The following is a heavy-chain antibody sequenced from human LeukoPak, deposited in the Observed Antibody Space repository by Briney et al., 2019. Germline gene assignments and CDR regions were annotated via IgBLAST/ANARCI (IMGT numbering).Heavy chain of an antibody. CDR3: ARVGYDSSGRFDY. CDR1: GFTFSDYY. J-gene: IGHJ4*02. Sequence: GGSLRLFCAASGFTFSDYYMTWIRQAPGKGLECVSYISCSGSIIYYADSVKGRFIISRDNAKNSLYLQMNSVRAEDTAVYFCARVGYDSSGRFDYWGQGTLVTVSS. V-gene: IGHV3-11*04. D-gene: IGHD3-22*01. CDR2: ISCSGSII.